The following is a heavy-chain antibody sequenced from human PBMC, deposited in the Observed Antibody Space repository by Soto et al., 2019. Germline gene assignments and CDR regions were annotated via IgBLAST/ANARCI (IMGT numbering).Heavy chain of an antibody. D-gene: IGHD3-10*01. CDR2: ISGGGSRT. Sequence: EVRLLESGGGLVQPGGSLRLSCAASGFTFTTYAMNWVRQAPGKGLDWVSTISGGGSRTYYADSVKGRFTISRDNSKNTLYLQMNSLRAEDTALYYCAKDGQIYVSRSGDYGMDVWGQGTTVTVSS. CDR1: GFTFTTYA. CDR3: AKDGQIYVSRSGDYGMDV. V-gene: IGHV3-23*01. J-gene: IGHJ6*02.